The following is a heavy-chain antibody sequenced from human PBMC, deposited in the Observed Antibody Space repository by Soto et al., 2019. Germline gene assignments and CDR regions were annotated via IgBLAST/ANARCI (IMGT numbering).Heavy chain of an antibody. CDR3: ARDGSVYYDIYYYGMDV. D-gene: IGHD3-22*01. CDR2: ISSRSSYI. J-gene: IGHJ6*02. Sequence: GGSLRLSCAASGFTFSSYSMNWVRQAPGKGLEWVSSISSRSSYIYYADSVEGRFTISRDNAKNSLYLQMNSLRAEDTAVYYCARDGSVYYDIYYYGMDVWGQGTTVTVSS. CDR1: GFTFSSYS. V-gene: IGHV3-21*01.